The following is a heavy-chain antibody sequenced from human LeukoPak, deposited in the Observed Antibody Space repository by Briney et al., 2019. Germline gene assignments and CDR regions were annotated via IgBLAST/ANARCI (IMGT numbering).Heavy chain of an antibody. Sequence: PGGSLRLSCAASGFTLSRYWMHWVRQAPGEGLVWVSRINSDGSKIDYADFAKGRFTISRDNVENTVHLQMSSLRAEDTAVYYCAKQLGYCSDGSCYFPYWGQGTLVTVSS. V-gene: IGHV3-74*01. CDR3: AKQLGYCSDGSCYFPY. J-gene: IGHJ4*02. D-gene: IGHD2-15*01. CDR2: INSDGSKI. CDR1: GFTLSRYW.